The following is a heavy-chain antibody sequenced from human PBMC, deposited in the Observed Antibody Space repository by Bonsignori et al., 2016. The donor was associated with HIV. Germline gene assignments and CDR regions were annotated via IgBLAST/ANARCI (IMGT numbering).Heavy chain of an antibody. CDR2: INHSGST. J-gene: IGHJ4*02. V-gene: IGHV4-34*01. CDR3: AREAGSGSYAGY. Sequence: WIRQPPGKGLEWIGEINHSGSTNYNPSLKSRVTISVDTSKNQFSLKLGSVTAADTAVYYCAREAGSGSYAGYWGQGTLVTVSS. D-gene: IGHD1-26*01.